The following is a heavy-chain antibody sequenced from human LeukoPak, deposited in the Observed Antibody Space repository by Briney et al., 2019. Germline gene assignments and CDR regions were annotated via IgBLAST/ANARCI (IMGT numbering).Heavy chain of an antibody. CDR3: ARPAFTMVRGVPHYYFDY. V-gene: IGHV1-18*01. CDR1: GYTFTSYG. J-gene: IGHJ4*02. D-gene: IGHD3-10*01. Sequence: GASVKASCKACGYTFTSYGISWVRQAPGQGLEWMGWISAYNGNTNYAQKLQGRVTMTTDTSTSTAYMELRSLRSDDTAVYYCARPAFTMVRGVPHYYFDYWGQGTLVTVSS. CDR2: ISAYNGNT.